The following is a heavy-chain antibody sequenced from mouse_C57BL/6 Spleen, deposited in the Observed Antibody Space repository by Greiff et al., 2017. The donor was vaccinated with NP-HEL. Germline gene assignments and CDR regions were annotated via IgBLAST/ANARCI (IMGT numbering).Heavy chain of an antibody. J-gene: IGHJ3*01. D-gene: IGHD3-2*02. CDR2: IDPSDSYT. CDR3: ASDSSGGSSSWFAY. CDR1: GYTFTSYW. Sequence: VQLQQPGAELVMPGASVKLSCKASGYTFTSYWMHWVKQRPGQGLEWIGEIDPSDSYTNYNQKFKGKSTLTVDKSSSTAYMQLSSLTSDDSAVYYCASDSSGGSSSWFAYWGQGTLVTVSA. V-gene: IGHV1-69*01.